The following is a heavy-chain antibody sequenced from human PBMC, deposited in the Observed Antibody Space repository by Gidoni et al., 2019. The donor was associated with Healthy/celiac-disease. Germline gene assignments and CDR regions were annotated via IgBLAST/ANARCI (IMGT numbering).Heavy chain of an antibody. CDR3: ARGMPLSSVWNAPPSRFDP. J-gene: IGHJ5*02. D-gene: IGHD1-1*01. CDR1: GGSLHSGGYY. Sequence: QVQLQESGPGLVKPSQTLSLTCTVSGGSLHSGGYYWSWIRQHPGKGLEWIGYIYYSGSTYYNPSLKSRVTISVDTSKNQFSLKLSSVTAADTAVYYCARGMPLSSVWNAPPSRFDPWGQGTLVTVSS. CDR2: IYYSGST. V-gene: IGHV4-31*03.